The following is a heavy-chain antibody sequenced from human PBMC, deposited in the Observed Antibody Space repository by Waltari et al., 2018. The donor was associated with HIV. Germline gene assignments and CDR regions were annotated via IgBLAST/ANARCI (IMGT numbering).Heavy chain of an antibody. D-gene: IGHD3-10*02. V-gene: IGHV4-4*07. Sequence: QVQLQESGPGLVKPSETLSLNCTVPGGPLSSYYWSWIRQPAGKGPEWIGRIYTSGSTNYNPSLKRRVTMSLDTSKNQFSLKLSSVTAADTAVYYCARGYYGRGDVWGQGTTVTVSS. J-gene: IGHJ6*02. CDR2: IYTSGST. CDR1: GGPLSSYY. CDR3: ARGYYGRGDV.